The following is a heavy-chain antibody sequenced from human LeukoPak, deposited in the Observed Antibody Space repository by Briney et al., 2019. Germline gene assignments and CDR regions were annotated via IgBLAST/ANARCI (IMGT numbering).Heavy chain of an antibody. CDR2: IRSKIYGGTP. CDR3: TTDTYYDILTGYSTIDY. D-gene: IGHD3-9*01. J-gene: IGHJ4*02. CDR1: GFTFGDYA. V-gene: IGHV3-49*04. Sequence: GGSLRLSCTASGFTFGDYATTWVRQAPGKGLEWVGFIRSKIYGGTPEYAASVKGRFTISRDDSKNTLYLQMNSLKTEDTAVYYCTTDTYYDILTGYSTIDYWGQGTLVTVSS.